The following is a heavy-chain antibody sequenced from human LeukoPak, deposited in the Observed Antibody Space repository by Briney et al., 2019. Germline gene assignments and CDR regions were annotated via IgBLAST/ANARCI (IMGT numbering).Heavy chain of an antibody. D-gene: IGHD3-10*01. CDR1: GGSISSYY. CDR3: ARTDLGYYFDY. J-gene: IGHJ4*02. V-gene: IGHV4-59*01. CDR2: IYYSGST. Sequence: SETLSLTCTVSGGSISSYYWSWVRQPPGKGLEWIGYIYYSGSTNYNPSLTSGGTISVDKTKNKFSLRRSSVTAADTAVYYCARTDLGYYFDYWGQGTLVTVSS.